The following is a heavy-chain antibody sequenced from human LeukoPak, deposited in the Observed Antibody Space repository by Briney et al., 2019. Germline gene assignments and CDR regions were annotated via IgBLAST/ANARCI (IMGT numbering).Heavy chain of an antibody. Sequence: SETLSLTCTVSGGSISRYYWSWIRQPPGKGLEWIGYIYYSGSTNYNPSLKSRVTISVDTSKNQFSLKLSSVTAADTAVYYCARDPGSGEAFDIWGQGTMVTVSS. J-gene: IGHJ3*02. CDR2: IYYSGST. CDR1: GGSISRYY. D-gene: IGHD3-10*01. V-gene: IGHV4-59*01. CDR3: ARDPGSGEAFDI.